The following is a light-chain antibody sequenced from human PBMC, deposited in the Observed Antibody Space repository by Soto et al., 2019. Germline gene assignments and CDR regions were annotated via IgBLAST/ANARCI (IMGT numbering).Light chain of an antibody. Sequence: EIVLTQSPATLSLSPGERATLSCRASQSVSSYLAWYQQKPGQAPRLLIYDASNRATGIPARFSGSGSGTDFNLTISSLEPEDFAVYYCQQRSNWPITFGRGTRLEIK. CDR2: DAS. CDR1: QSVSSY. CDR3: QQRSNWPIT. V-gene: IGKV3-11*01. J-gene: IGKJ5*01.